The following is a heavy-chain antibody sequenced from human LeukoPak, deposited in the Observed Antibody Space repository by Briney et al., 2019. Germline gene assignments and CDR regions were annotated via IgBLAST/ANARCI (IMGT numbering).Heavy chain of an antibody. D-gene: IGHD5-18*01. CDR3: ARGLRRGYSYVPY. Sequence: GGALRLSCASSGFTFGDYAMHWVRQASGKGVEWVCLISGDGGSTYYADSVKGRFTISRDNAKNSLYLQMNSPRAEDTAVYYCARGLRRGYSYVPYWGQGTLVTVSS. V-gene: IGHV3-43*02. J-gene: IGHJ4*02. CDR2: ISGDGGST. CDR1: GFTFGDYA.